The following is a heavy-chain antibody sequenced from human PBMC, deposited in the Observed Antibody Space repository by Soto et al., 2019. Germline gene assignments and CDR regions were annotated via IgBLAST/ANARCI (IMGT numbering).Heavy chain of an antibody. V-gene: IGHV4-30-4*01. Sequence: SETLSLTCNVSGGPIKTGDYYWNWIRQPPGKDLEWIGYVFYSGATNYSPSLKSRAAISMDTSKNQFSLSLTSVTAADTAVYYCARAGFSYGHLLFWGQGIRVTVYS. CDR3: ARAGFSYGHLLF. J-gene: IGHJ4*02. CDR1: GGPIKTGDYY. D-gene: IGHD3-10*01. CDR2: VFYSGAT.